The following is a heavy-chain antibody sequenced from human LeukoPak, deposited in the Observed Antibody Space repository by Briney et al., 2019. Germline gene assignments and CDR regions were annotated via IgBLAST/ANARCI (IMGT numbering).Heavy chain of an antibody. CDR1: GGTFSSYA. Sequence: ASVKVSCKASGGTFSSYAISWVRQAPGQGLEWMGGIIPIFGTANYAQKLQGRVTMTTDTSTSTAYMEVRSLRSDDTAVYYCARESGAAAGRREFDYWGQGTLVTVSS. CDR3: ARESGAAAGRREFDY. J-gene: IGHJ4*02. CDR2: IIPIFGTA. V-gene: IGHV1-69*05. D-gene: IGHD6-13*01.